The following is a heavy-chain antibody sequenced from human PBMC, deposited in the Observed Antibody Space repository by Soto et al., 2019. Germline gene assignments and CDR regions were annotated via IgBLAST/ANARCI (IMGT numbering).Heavy chain of an antibody. V-gene: IGHV1-18*01. CDR1: GYTFTSYG. CDR3: ARWSGRPRRKYCSGGSCYVFDY. Sequence: QVQLVQSGAEVKKPGASVKVSCKASGYTFTSYGISWVRQAPGQGLEWMGWISAYNGNTNYAQKLQGRVTMTTDTSTSTDYMELRSLRSDDTAVYYCARWSGRPRRKYCSGGSCYVFDYWGQGTLVTVSS. J-gene: IGHJ4*02. D-gene: IGHD2-15*01. CDR2: ISAYNGNT.